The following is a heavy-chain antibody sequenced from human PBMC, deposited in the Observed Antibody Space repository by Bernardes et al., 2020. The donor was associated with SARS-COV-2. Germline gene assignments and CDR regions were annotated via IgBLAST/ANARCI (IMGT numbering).Heavy chain of an antibody. CDR1: GFTFSNYG. D-gene: IGHD5-18*01. Sequence: GGSLRLSCAASGFTFSNYGMSWVRQAPGKGLEWVSSISSSGSLIYYADSVKGRFTISRDNAKNSLYLQVDSLRVDDTGVYYCAVPVGNSYGLGYYYGMDVWGQGTTVTVSS. CDR2: ISSSGSLI. V-gene: IGHV3-21*01. J-gene: IGHJ6*02. CDR3: AVPVGNSYGLGYYYGMDV.